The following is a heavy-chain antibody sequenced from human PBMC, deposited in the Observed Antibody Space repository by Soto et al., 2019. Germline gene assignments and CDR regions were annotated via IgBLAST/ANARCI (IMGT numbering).Heavy chain of an antibody. CDR2: IIPIFGIA. D-gene: IGHD2-2*01. V-gene: IGHV1-69*08. CDR3: AREDRDRETGLVPAAIDGMDV. J-gene: IGHJ6*02. Sequence: QVQLVQSGAEVKKPGSSVKVSCKASGGTFSRYSITWVRQAPGHGLEWIGRIIPIFGIASYAQKFQGRVTITAKESTSAAYMELRSLRADGTAVYYCAREDRDRETGLVPAAIDGMDVWGQGTTVTVSS. CDR1: GGTFSRYS.